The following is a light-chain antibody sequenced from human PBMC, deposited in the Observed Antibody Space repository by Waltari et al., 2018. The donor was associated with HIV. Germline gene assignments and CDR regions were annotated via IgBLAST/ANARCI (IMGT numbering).Light chain of an antibody. CDR3: YSTDISGTPL. J-gene: IGLJ2*01. CDR2: EAS. CDR1: ALPKKY. Sequence: SYELTQPPSASVSPVQTARIACPGDALPKKYAYWYKPTSRQAPVLVISEASKRHSRIPVRFSGSSSWTMPTLTISEAQVEDEADYYCYSTDISGTPLFGGGTKLTVL. V-gene: IGLV3-10*01.